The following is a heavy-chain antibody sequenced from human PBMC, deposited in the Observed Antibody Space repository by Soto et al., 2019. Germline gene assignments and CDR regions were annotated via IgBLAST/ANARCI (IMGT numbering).Heavy chain of an antibody. D-gene: IGHD2-21*01. Sequence: QVQMVQSGAEVKKPGPSVKVSCKAAAGTFSSYSITWVRQAPGQGLEWMGGIIPMFGTANYAQKFQGRVTITADQSTRTAYMELTSLRSEDTAVYYCARGVVEVRAVGYYYYAMDAWGQVTTVTVSS. J-gene: IGHJ6*02. CDR2: IIPMFGTA. V-gene: IGHV1-69*19. CDR1: AGTFSSYS. CDR3: ARGVVEVRAVGYYYYAMDA.